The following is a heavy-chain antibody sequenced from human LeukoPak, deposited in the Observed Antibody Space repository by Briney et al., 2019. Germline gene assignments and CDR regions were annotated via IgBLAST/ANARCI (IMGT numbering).Heavy chain of an antibody. CDR3: AREPVVPAAKLDY. J-gene: IGHJ4*02. D-gene: IGHD2-2*01. Sequence: GGSLRFSCAASGFTFSSYSMNWVRQAPGKGLEWVSSISSSNSYIYYADSVKGRFTISRDNAKNSLYLQMNSLRAEDTAVYYCAREPVVPAAKLDYWGQGTLVTVSS. CDR2: ISSSNSYI. CDR1: GFTFSSYS. V-gene: IGHV3-21*01.